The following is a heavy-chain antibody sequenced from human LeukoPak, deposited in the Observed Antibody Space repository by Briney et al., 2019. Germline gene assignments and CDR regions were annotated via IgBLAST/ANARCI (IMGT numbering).Heavy chain of an antibody. D-gene: IGHD3-3*02. V-gene: IGHV4-61*08. J-gene: IGHJ4*02. CDR3: ARVFPFHRSFDY. CDR1: GGSISSGGYY. Sequence: PSETLSLTCAVSGGSISSGGYYWSWIRQPPGKGLEWIGYIYYSGSTNYNPSLKSRVTISVDTSKNQFSLKLSSVTAADTAVYYCARVFPFHRSFDYWGQGTLVTVSS. CDR2: IYYSGST.